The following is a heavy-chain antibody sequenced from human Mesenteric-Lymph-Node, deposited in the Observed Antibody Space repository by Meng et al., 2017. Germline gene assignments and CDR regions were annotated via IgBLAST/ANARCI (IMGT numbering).Heavy chain of an antibody. CDR3: ARADDNWIIIEY. J-gene: IGHJ4*02. Sequence: QVQLVESGGGVVQPGRSLRLSCAASGFTFGTYGRHWVRQAPGKGLEWVAVIWYDGTDKFYGDSVKGRFTISRDNSKNTLFLQMNSLTVDDTAVYYCARADDNWIIIEYWGQGTLVTVS. CDR1: GFTFGTYG. V-gene: IGHV3-33*01. CDR2: IWYDGTDK. D-gene: IGHD1-20*01.